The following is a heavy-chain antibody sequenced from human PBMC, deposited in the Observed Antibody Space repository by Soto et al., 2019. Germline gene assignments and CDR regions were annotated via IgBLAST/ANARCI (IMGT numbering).Heavy chain of an antibody. Sequence: ASETLSLTCTVSGGSISSSSYYWGWIRQPPGKGLEWIGSIYYSGSTYYNPSLKSRVTISVDTSKNQFSLKLSSVTAADTAVYYCARRPTYYDFWSGPFDYWGQGTLVTVSS. D-gene: IGHD3-3*01. V-gene: IGHV4-39*01. J-gene: IGHJ4*02. CDR2: IYYSGST. CDR1: GGSISSSSYY. CDR3: ARRPTYYDFWSGPFDY.